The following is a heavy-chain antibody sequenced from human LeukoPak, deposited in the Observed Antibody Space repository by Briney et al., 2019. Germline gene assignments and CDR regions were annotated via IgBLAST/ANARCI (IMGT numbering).Heavy chain of an antibody. J-gene: IGHJ3*02. D-gene: IGHD7-27*01. Sequence: PSETLSLTCTVSGGSISSYYWSWIRQPPGKGLEWIGYIYYSGSTNYNSSLKSRVTISVDTSKNQFSLKLSSVTAVDTAVYYCARDRTGEPAFDIWGQGTMVTVSS. CDR1: GGSISSYY. CDR2: IYYSGST. V-gene: IGHV4-59*01. CDR3: ARDRTGEPAFDI.